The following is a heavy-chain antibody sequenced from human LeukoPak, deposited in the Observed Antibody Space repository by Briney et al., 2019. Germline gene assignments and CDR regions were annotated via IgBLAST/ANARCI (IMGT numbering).Heavy chain of an antibody. CDR1: GFTFDDYA. CDR2: ISWNSGSI. CDR3: AKAAGTSFDY. Sequence: QPGRSLRLSCAASGFTFDDYAMHWVRQAPGKGLDRVSGISWNSGSIGYADSVKGRFTISGDNAKNSLYLQMNSLRAEDTALYYCAKAAGTSFDYWGQGTLVTVSS. D-gene: IGHD1-7*01. V-gene: IGHV3-9*01. J-gene: IGHJ4*02.